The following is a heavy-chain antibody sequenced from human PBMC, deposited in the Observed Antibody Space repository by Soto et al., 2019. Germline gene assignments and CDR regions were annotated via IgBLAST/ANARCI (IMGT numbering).Heavy chain of an antibody. CDR2: ISYDGDNK. V-gene: IGHV3-30-3*01. CDR1: GFNLVNYA. Sequence: QVQLVESGGGVVQPGTPLRLSCTASGFNLVNYAMHWVRQAPGKGLEWVAVISYDGDNKYYADSVKGRFTVSRDNSKNTLYLQLNSLRVEDTARYYCARVPDKSGSKEGDFDYWGQGTLVAVSS. CDR3: ARVPDKSGSKEGDFDY. J-gene: IGHJ4*02. D-gene: IGHD3-10*01.